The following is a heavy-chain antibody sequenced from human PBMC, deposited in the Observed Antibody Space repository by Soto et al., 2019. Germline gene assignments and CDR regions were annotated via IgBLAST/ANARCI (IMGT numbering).Heavy chain of an antibody. CDR2: ISSSGSTI. CDR3: ARDRRHYDFWSGYYFATARGGMDV. V-gene: IGHV3-48*03. J-gene: IGHJ6*02. Sequence: GGSLRLSCAASGFTFSSYEMDWVRQAPGKGLEWVSYISSSGSTIYYADSVKGRFTISRDNAKNSLYLQMNSLRAEDTAVYYCARDRRHYDFWSGYYFATARGGMDVWGQGTTVTVSS. D-gene: IGHD3-3*01. CDR1: GFTFSSYE.